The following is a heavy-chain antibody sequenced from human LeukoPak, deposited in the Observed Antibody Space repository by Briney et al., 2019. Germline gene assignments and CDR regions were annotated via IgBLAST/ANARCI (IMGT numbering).Heavy chain of an antibody. Sequence: PGGSLRLSCAASGFTFSSYSMNWVRQAPGKGLEWVSSISSSSSYIYYADSVKGRFTISRDNAKNSLYLQMNSLRAEDTAVYYCARDRYSDWLPFDYWGQGTLVTVSS. J-gene: IGHJ4*02. V-gene: IGHV3-21*01. CDR1: GFTFSSYS. CDR3: ARDRYSDWLPFDY. D-gene: IGHD3-9*01. CDR2: ISSSSSYI.